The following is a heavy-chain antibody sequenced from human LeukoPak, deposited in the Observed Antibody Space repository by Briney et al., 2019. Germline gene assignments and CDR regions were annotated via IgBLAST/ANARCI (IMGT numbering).Heavy chain of an antibody. V-gene: IGHV4-38-2*02. D-gene: IGHD3/OR15-3a*01. CDR2: IYHSGST. CDR3: ARLAGTGAAAGAFDY. CDR1: GCSISSGYY. J-gene: IGHJ4*02. Sequence: SETLSLTCTVSGCSISSGYYWGWIRQPPGKGLEWIGNIYHSGSTYYNPSLKSRVTISVDTSKNQFSLKLSSVTAADTAVYYCARLAGTGAAAGAFDYWGQGTLVTVSS.